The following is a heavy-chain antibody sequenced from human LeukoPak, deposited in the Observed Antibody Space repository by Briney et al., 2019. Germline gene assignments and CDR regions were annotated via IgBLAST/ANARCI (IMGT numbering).Heavy chain of an antibody. J-gene: IGHJ3*02. D-gene: IGHD5-12*01. CDR1: GYTFTSNY. Sequence: ASVKVSCKAFGYTFTSNYMHWVRQAPGQGPEWMGVISPSGGSTTYAQKFQGRVTMTEDTSTDTAYMELSSLRSEDTAVYYCATYSGYALHDAFDIWGQGTMVTVSS. CDR2: ISPSGGST. V-gene: IGHV1-46*01. CDR3: ATYSGYALHDAFDI.